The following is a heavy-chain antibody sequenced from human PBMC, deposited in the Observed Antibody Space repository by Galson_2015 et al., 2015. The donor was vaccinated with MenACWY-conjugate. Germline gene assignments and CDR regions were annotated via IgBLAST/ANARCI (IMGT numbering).Heavy chain of an antibody. CDR1: GFIFNKFA. CDR2: ASGSGGVT. Sequence: SLRLSCAASGFIFNKFAMTWIRQAPGKGLEWVSAASGSGGVTYHADSVKGRFTISRDNSKNTLYLQMTSLKTEDTAVYYCAKAQSIGWYVGYNYFDPWGQGALVTVSS. CDR3: AKAQSIGWYVGYNYFDP. D-gene: IGHD6-19*01. J-gene: IGHJ5*02. V-gene: IGHV3-23*01.